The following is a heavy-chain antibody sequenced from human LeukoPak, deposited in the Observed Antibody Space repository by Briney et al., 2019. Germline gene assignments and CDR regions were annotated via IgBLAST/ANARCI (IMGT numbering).Heavy chain of an antibody. D-gene: IGHD2-2*01. CDR3: ARDSVSTYQNWFDP. CDR2: ISSSSSTI. V-gene: IGHV3-48*02. J-gene: IGHJ5*02. Sequence: GRSLRLSCAASGFTFSSYSMNWVRQAPGKGLEWVSYISSSSSTIYYAESVKGRFTISRDNAKNSLYLQMNSLRDEDTAVYYCARDSVSTYQNWFDPWGQGTLVTVSS. CDR1: GFTFSSYS.